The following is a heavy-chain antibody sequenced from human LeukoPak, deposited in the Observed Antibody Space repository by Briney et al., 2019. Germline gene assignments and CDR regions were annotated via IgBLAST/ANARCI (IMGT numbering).Heavy chain of an antibody. Sequence: GASVKVSCKASGYTFTSYYMHWVRQAPGQGPEWMGIINPSGGSTSYAQKFQGRVTMTRDTSASTVYMELSSLRSEDTAVYYCARANEPYYYDSSGYWDYWGQGTLVTVSS. CDR2: INPSGGST. J-gene: IGHJ4*02. CDR1: GYTFTSYY. D-gene: IGHD3-22*01. V-gene: IGHV1-46*01. CDR3: ARANEPYYYDSSGYWDY.